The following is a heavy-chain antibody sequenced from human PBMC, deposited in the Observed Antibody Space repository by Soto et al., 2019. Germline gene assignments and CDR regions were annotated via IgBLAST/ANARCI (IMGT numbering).Heavy chain of an antibody. CDR2: IHSSGST. D-gene: IGHD1-26*01. CDR3: ARVGVTTDY. J-gene: IGHJ4*02. V-gene: IGHV4-59*11. CDR1: GGSTSSHY. Sequence: SETLSLTCTVSGGSTSSHYCSWIRQPPGKGLEWIGHIHSSGSTDYNPSLKSRVTISVDTSKNQFSLELRSVTAADTAVYYCARVGVTTDYWGQGTQVTVSS.